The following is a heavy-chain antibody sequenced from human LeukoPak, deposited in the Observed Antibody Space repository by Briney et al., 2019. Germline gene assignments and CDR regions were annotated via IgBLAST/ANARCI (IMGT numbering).Heavy chain of an antibody. D-gene: IGHD3-3*01. Sequence: SVKVSCKASGGTFSSYAISWVRQAPGQGLEWMGGIIPIFGTANYAQKFQGRVTITADESTSTAYMELSSLRSEDTAVYYCVRTIFGVVISRYYYYYMDVWGKGTTVTVSS. V-gene: IGHV1-69*13. J-gene: IGHJ6*03. CDR2: IIPIFGTA. CDR3: VRTIFGVVISRYYYYYMDV. CDR1: GGTFSSYA.